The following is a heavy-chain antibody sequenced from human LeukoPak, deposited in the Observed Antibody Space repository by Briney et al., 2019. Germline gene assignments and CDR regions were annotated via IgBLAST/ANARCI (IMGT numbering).Heavy chain of an antibody. CDR2: MYYSGST. CDR1: GGSISSGDYY. CDR3: ARPYYYDSRIDP. J-gene: IGHJ5*02. Sequence: SETLSLTCTVSGGSISSGDYYWSWIRQPPGKGLEWIAYMYYSGSTYYNPSLKSRVTMSADTSKNQLSLKLGSVTAADTAVYYCARPYYYDSRIDPWGQGILVTVSS. V-gene: IGHV4-30-4*01. D-gene: IGHD3-22*01.